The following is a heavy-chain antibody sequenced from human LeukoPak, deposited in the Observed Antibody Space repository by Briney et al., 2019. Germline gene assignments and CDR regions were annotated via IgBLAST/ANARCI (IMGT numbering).Heavy chain of an antibody. CDR2: ISGSGGST. Sequence: PGGSLRLSCAASGFTFGSYAMSWVRQAPGKGLEWVSAISGSGGSTYYADSVKGRFTISRDNSKNTLYLQMNSLRAEDTAVYYCAKAYDSSGYYPPVGFDYWGQGTLVTVSS. CDR3: AKAYDSSGYYPPVGFDY. CDR1: GFTFGSYA. D-gene: IGHD3-22*01. V-gene: IGHV3-23*01. J-gene: IGHJ4*02.